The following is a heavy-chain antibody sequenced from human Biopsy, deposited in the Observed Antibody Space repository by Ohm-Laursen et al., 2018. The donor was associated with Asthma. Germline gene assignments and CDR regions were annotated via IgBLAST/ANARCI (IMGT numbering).Heavy chain of an antibody. D-gene: IGHD1-1*01. J-gene: IGHJ3*02. V-gene: IGHV3-30*01. CDR2: ISKDASTQ. CDR3: VRDGTDDAFDI. Sequence: RSLRLSCAATGFSFSNFAIPGVRQAPGKGLEWVGVISKDASTQDYADSVKGRFTMARDNSKNTLDLQMNSLREEDTAVYYCVRDGTDDAFDIWGQGTVVSVSS. CDR1: GFSFSNFA.